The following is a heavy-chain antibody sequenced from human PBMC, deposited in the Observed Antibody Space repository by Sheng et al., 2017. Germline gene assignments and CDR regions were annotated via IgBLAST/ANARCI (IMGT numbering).Heavy chain of an antibody. CDR3: AKDTYDFWSGYSSFDY. Sequence: EVQLVESGGGLVQPGRSLRLSCAASGFTFDDYAMHWVRQAPGKGLEWVSGISWNSGSIGYADSVKGRFTISRDNAKNSLYLQMNSLRAEDTALYYCAKDTYDFWSGYSSFDYWGQGTLVTVSS. D-gene: IGHD3-3*01. V-gene: IGHV3-9*01. CDR2: ISWNSGSI. CDR1: GFTFDDYA. J-gene: IGHJ4*02.